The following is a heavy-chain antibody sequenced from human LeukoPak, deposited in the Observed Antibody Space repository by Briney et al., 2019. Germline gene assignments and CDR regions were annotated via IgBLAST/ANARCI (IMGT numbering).Heavy chain of an antibody. CDR2: IIPIFGTA. V-gene: IGHV1-69*05. Sequence: SVKVSCKPSGGTFSSYAISWVRQAPGQGLEWMGGIIPIFGTANYAQKFQGRVTITTAESTSTAYMELSSLRAEDTAVYYCARDGLRMYCGGGSCYLSLDYWGQGTLVTVSS. CDR3: ARDGLRMYCGGGSCYLSLDY. J-gene: IGHJ4*02. D-gene: IGHD2-15*01. CDR1: GGTFSSYA.